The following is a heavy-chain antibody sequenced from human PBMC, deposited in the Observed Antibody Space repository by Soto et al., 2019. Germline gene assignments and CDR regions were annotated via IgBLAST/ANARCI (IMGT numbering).Heavy chain of an antibody. V-gene: IGHV4-59*08. CDR1: GDSISTYY. J-gene: IGHJ3*01. Sequence: QVQLQESGPGLMKPSETLSLTCTVNGDSISTYYWSWIRQSPEKGLEWIGYIYHTGRTNYSPSLRSRVTMSVDTSRNQFSLRLTSIPAADTDVYYCAILGFCSSSGAFDVWGQGTRVPGSS. D-gene: IGHD6-6*01. CDR2: IYHTGRT. CDR3: AILGFCSSSGAFDV.